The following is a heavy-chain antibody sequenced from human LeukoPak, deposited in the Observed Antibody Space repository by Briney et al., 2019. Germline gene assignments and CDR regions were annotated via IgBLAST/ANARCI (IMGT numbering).Heavy chain of an antibody. V-gene: IGHV4-59*01. CDR1: GGSISSYY. CDR3: ARAGGDILTAYYNYFDC. CDR2: ISYSGST. J-gene: IGHJ4*02. D-gene: IGHD3-9*01. Sequence: SETLSLTCTVSGGSISSYYWSWIRQPPGKGLEWIGYISYSGSTNYNPSLKSRVTISVDTSKNQFSLKLSSVTAADTAVYYCARAGGDILTAYYNYFDCWGQGTLVTVSS.